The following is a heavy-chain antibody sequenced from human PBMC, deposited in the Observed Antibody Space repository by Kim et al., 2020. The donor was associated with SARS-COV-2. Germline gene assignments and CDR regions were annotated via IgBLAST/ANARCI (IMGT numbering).Heavy chain of an antibody. CDR2: IDPSDSYT. D-gene: IGHD2-8*01. CDR1: GYSFTSYW. J-gene: IGHJ3*02. Sequence: GASLKISCKGSGYSFTSYWISWVRQMPGKGLEWMGRIDPSDSYTNYSPSFQGHVTISADKSISTAYLQWSSLKASDTAMYYCATGVQTHDAFDIWGQGTMVTVSS. V-gene: IGHV5-10-1*01. CDR3: ATGVQTHDAFDI.